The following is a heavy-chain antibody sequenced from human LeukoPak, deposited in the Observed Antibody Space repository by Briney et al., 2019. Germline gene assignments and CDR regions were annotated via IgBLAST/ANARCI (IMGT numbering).Heavy chain of an antibody. Sequence: KASETLSLTCTVSGGSINKYHWSWIRQPPGKGLEWIGYIYYTGSTSYNPSLKSRVTISVDTSKTQFSLKVSSVTAADTALYYCARDPGDGYSVWYFDLWGRGTLVTVSS. J-gene: IGHJ2*01. CDR3: ARDPGDGYSVWYFDL. CDR1: GGSINKYH. D-gene: IGHD5-24*01. CDR2: IYYTGST. V-gene: IGHV4-59*01.